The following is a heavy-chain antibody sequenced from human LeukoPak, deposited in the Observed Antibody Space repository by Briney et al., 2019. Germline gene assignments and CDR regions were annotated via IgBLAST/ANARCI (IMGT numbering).Heavy chain of an antibody. Sequence: ASVKVSCKASGYTFTSYDINWVRQATGQGLEWMGWMNPNSGNTGYAQKFQGRVTMTRNTSISTAYMELSSLRSEDTAVYYCARGRRAAAGHNWFDPWGQGTLVTVSS. V-gene: IGHV1-8*01. D-gene: IGHD6-13*01. CDR1: GYTFTSYD. CDR2: MNPNSGNT. J-gene: IGHJ5*02. CDR3: ARGRRAAAGHNWFDP.